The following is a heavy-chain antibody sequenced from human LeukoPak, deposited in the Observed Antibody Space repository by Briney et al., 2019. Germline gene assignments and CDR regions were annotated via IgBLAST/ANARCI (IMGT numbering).Heavy chain of an antibody. D-gene: IGHD6-19*01. Sequence: ASVNVSCKASGYTFTAYYMHWVRQAPGQGLEWMGWINPNSGGTNYAQNFQGRVTITRDTSISTAYVEVTTLRSDDTAVYYCATARSIGSDWYRRASHPFDIWGQGTMVTVSS. CDR2: INPNSGGT. CDR1: GYTFTAYY. V-gene: IGHV1-2*02. J-gene: IGHJ3*02. CDR3: ATARSIGSDWYRRASHPFDI.